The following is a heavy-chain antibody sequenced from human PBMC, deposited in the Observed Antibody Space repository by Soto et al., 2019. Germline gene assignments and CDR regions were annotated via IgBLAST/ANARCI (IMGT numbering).Heavy chain of an antibody. Sequence: SETLSLTCAVYGGSFSGYYWGWFRQPPGKGLEWIGEVKHSGNINYNPSLKTRLTVSVDTSKNQFSLKLSSMTAADTAMYYCARGSHFDFSSGYADSFDVWGQGKMVTGSS. CDR1: GGSFSGYY. V-gene: IGHV4-34*01. J-gene: IGHJ3*01. D-gene: IGHD3-3*01. CDR3: ARGSHFDFSSGYADSFDV. CDR2: VKHSGNI.